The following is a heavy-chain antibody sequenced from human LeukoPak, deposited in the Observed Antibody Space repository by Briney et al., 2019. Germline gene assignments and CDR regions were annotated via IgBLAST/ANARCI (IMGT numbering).Heavy chain of an antibody. D-gene: IGHD4-17*01. V-gene: IGHV3-48*03. J-gene: IGHJ4*02. CDR1: GFTFSSSE. Sequence: PGGSLRLSCAASGFTFSSSEMNWVRQAPGKGLEWVSYISSSGSAIYYADSVKGRFTISRDNTKNSLYLQMNSLRAEDTAVYYCARGSFGDLQHRQDYWGQGTLVTVSS. CDR2: ISSSGSAI. CDR3: ARGSFGDLQHRQDY.